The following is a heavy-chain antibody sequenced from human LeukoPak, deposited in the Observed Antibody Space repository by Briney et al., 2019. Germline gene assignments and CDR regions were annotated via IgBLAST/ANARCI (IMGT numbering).Heavy chain of an antibody. CDR1: GFTFSSYA. D-gene: IGHD6-6*01. V-gene: IGHV3-23*01. CDR2: ISGSGGST. Sequence: GGSLRLSCAASGFTFSSYAMSWVRQAPGKGLEWVSAISGSGGSTYYADSVKGRFTISRDNSKNTLYLQMNSLRAEDTAVYYCAKDSRGKGIAARRALNAFDIWGQGTMVTVSS. J-gene: IGHJ3*02. CDR3: AKDSRGKGIAARRALNAFDI.